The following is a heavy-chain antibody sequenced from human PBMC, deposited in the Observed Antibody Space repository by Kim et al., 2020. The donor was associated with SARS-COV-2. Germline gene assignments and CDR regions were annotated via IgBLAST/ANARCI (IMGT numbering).Heavy chain of an antibody. D-gene: IGHD2-8*01. CDR2: ISGTGEDT. Sequence: GGSLRLSCAASGFIFSSYAMHWVRQAPGKGLEWVSGISGTGEDTFYADSVKGRFTISRDNSKSTLYLQMNGLRVEDTAIYYCANRLYGSNGRYFDYRGQGTLVTVSS. J-gene: IGHJ4*02. CDR1: GFIFSSYA. V-gene: IGHV3-23*01. CDR3: ANRLYGSNGRYFDY.